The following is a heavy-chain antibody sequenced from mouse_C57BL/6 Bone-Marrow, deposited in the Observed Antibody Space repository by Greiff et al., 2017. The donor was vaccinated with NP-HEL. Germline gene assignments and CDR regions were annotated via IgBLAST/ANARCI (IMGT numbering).Heavy chain of an antibody. V-gene: IGHV5-15*01. CDR1: GFTFSDYG. Sequence: EVKLVESGGGLVQPGGSLKLSCAASGFTFSDYGMAWVRQAPRKGPEWVAFISNLAYSIYYADTVTGRFTISRENAKNTLYLEMSSLRSEDTAMYYCARQGYYGSDWYFDVGGTGTTVTVSS. J-gene: IGHJ1*03. CDR3: ARQGYYGSDWYFDV. D-gene: IGHD1-1*01. CDR2: ISNLAYSI.